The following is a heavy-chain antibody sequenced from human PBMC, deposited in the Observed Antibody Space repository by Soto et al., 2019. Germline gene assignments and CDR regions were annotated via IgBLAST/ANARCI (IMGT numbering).Heavy chain of an antibody. Sequence: QVQVVESGGGVVQPGRSLRLSCVASGFTFSTYGMHWVRQSPGKGLEWVAMTWNDGSHKYYADPVKDRFTISRDNFKNTLYLQINSLRDEDSAVYYCTTELNDMQAFDIWGQGTMVTVSS. CDR3: TTELNDMQAFDI. CDR1: GFTFSTYG. V-gene: IGHV3-33*01. J-gene: IGHJ3*02. CDR2: TWNDGSHK. D-gene: IGHD1-1*01.